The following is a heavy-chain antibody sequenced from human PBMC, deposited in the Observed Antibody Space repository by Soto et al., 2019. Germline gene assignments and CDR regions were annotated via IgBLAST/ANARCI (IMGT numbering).Heavy chain of an antibody. J-gene: IGHJ3*02. CDR3: AKLKTDYYYDSSGYSVPWAFDI. D-gene: IGHD3-22*01. V-gene: IGHV3-23*01. CDR1: GFTFSSYA. CDR2: ISGSGGST. Sequence: AGGSLRLSCAASGFTFSSYAMSWVRQAPGKGLEWVSAISGSGGSTYYADSVKGRFTISRDNSKNTLYLQMNSLRAEDTAVYYCAKLKTDYYYDSSGYSVPWAFDIWGQGTMVTVSS.